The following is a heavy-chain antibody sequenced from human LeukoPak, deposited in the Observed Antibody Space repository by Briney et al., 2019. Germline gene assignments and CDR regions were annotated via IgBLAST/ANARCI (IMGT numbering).Heavy chain of an antibody. D-gene: IGHD6-6*01. Sequence: GGSVKVSCKASGYTFTSYDISWVRQATGQGLEWMGWMNRNSGNTGYAQKFEGRVTMTRNTSISTAYMELSSLRSEDTAVYYCARSNGGSSPVAYWGQGTLVTVSS. J-gene: IGHJ4*02. CDR2: MNRNSGNT. V-gene: IGHV1-8*01. CDR1: GYTFTSYD. CDR3: ARSNGGSSPVAY.